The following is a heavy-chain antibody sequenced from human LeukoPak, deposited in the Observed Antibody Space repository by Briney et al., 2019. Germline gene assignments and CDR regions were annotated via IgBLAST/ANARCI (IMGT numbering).Heavy chain of an antibody. CDR1: GYTFSDYY. V-gene: IGHV1-46*01. D-gene: IGHD4-11*01. CDR2: INPSGGST. J-gene: IGHJ4*02. Sequence: ASVKVSCKASGYTFSDYYIHWVRQAPGQGLEWMGIINPSGGSTTYAQKFQGRVTMTRDMSTSTVYMELSSLRSEDTAVSYCAANDYSNGIGDYWGQGTLVTVSS. CDR3: AANDYSNGIGDY.